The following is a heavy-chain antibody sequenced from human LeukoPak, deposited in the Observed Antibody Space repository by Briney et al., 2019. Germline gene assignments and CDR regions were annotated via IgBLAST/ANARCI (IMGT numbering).Heavy chain of an antibody. Sequence: SVKVSCKASGGTFSSYAISWVRQAPGQGLEWMGGIIPIFGTANYAQKFQGRVTITTDKSTSTAYMELSRLRSEDTAVYYCARDWGDYGPGYFQHWGQGTLVTVSS. CDR3: ARDWGDYGPGYFQH. D-gene: IGHD4-17*01. CDR1: GGTFSSYA. J-gene: IGHJ1*01. CDR2: IIPIFGTA. V-gene: IGHV1-69*05.